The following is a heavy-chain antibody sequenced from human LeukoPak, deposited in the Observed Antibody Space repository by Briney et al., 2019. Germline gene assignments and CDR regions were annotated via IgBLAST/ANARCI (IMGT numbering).Heavy chain of an antibody. Sequence: QTGGSLRLSCAASGFTVSSNYMSWVRQPPGKGLEWVSTIYSGGTTNYADSVKGRFTISRDDFMNTLHLQMDSLRAEDTAVYYCARVQGTSWFDPWGQGTLVTVSS. D-gene: IGHD2-2*01. J-gene: IGHJ5*02. V-gene: IGHV3-66*01. CDR1: GFTVSSNY. CDR3: ARVQGTSWFDP. CDR2: IYSGGTT.